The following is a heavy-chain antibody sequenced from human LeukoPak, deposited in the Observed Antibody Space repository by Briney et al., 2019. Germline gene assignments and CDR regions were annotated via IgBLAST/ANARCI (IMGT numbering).Heavy chain of an antibody. CDR3: ARVIGGYSYGPFDY. CDR1: GFTFSSYG. D-gene: IGHD5-18*01. V-gene: IGHV3-30*03. J-gene: IGHJ4*02. Sequence: GRSLRLSCAASGFTFSSYGMHWVRQAPGKGLEWVAVISYDGSNKYYADSMKGRFTISRDNSKNTLYLQMGSLRAEDMAVYYCARVIGGYSYGPFDYWGQGTLVTVSS. CDR2: ISYDGSNK.